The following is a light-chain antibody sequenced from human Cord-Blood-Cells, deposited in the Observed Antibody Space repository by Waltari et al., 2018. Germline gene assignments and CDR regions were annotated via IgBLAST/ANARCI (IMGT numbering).Light chain of an antibody. CDR1: SLRSYY. J-gene: IGLJ1*01. V-gene: IGLV3-19*01. CDR2: GKN. CDR3: NSRDSSGNHYV. Sequence: SSELTQDPAVSVALGQTVRITCQGASLRSYYASWYQQKPGQAPVLGIYGKNNRPSGIPDRFSGSSSGNTASLTITGAQAEDEADYYCNSRDSSGNHYVFGTGTKVTVL.